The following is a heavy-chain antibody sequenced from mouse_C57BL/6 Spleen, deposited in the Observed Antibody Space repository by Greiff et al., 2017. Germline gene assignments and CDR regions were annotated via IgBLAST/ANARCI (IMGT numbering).Heavy chain of an antibody. CDR2: IDPNSGGT. D-gene: IGHD2-1*01. Sequence: VQLQQPGAELVKPGASVKLSCKASGYTFTSYWMHWVKQRPGRGLEWIGRIDPNSGGTKYNEKFKSKATLTVDKPSSTAYMQLSSLTSEDSAVYYCARSRNYGNYVDWYFDVWGTGTTVTVSS. V-gene: IGHV1-72*01. CDR1: GYTFTSYW. CDR3: ARSRNYGNYVDWYFDV. J-gene: IGHJ1*03.